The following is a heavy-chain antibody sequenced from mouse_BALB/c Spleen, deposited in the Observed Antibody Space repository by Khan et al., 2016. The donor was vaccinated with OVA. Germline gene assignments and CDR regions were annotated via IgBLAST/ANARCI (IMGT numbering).Heavy chain of an antibody. J-gene: IGHJ3*01. V-gene: IGHV1-26*01. CDR2: VNPNNGDT. D-gene: IGHD2-14*01. CDR1: GYSFTAYY. Sequence: VQLQQSGPDLVKPGASVKISCKASGYSFTAYYLSWVKQTHGESLEWIGRVNPNNGDTTYNQKFKGKAILTVDKSSNTAYMDLRSLTSEDSAVYYWAGGYDFFAYWGQGTLVTVSA. CDR3: AGGYDFFAY.